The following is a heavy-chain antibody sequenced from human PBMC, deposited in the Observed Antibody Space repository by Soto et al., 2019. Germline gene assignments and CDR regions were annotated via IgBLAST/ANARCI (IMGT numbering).Heavy chain of an antibody. D-gene: IGHD5-12*01. CDR3: ARDQGPYKYSGYEVDY. Sequence: QVQLVQSGAEVKKPGASVKVSCKASGYTFTSYGISWVRQAPGQGLEWMGWISAYNGNTNYAQKLQGRVTMTTDTSTSTADMELRSLRSDDTAVYYCARDQGPYKYSGYEVDYWGQGTLVTVSS. V-gene: IGHV1-18*01. J-gene: IGHJ4*02. CDR1: GYTFTSYG. CDR2: ISAYNGNT.